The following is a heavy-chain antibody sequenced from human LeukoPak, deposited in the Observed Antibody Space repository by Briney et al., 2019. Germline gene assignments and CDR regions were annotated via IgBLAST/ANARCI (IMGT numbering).Heavy chain of an antibody. Sequence: ASVNVSCKASGYTFTSYDINWVRQAPGQGLEWMGWMNPNSGNTGYAQKFQGRVTITRNTSISTAYMELSSLRSEDTAVYYCARKSGYDGFDPWGQGTLVTVSS. CDR1: GYTFTSYD. J-gene: IGHJ5*02. D-gene: IGHD5-12*01. CDR3: ARKSGYDGFDP. V-gene: IGHV1-8*03. CDR2: MNPNSGNT.